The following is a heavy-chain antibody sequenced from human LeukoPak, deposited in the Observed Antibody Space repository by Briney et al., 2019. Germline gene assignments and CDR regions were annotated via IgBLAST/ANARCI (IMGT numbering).Heavy chain of an antibody. CDR2: IHHSGST. J-gene: IGHJ4*02. CDR1: GDSISSSNW. D-gene: IGHD3-10*01. Sequence: PSGTLSLTCGVSGDSISSSNWWSWVRQSPGKGLEWIAEIHHSGSTNCNPSLKSRVTISVDKSKNQFSLQLSSVTAADTAVYYCVRVGVRGVITSFDYWGQGTLVTVSS. V-gene: IGHV4-4*02. CDR3: VRVGVRGVITSFDY.